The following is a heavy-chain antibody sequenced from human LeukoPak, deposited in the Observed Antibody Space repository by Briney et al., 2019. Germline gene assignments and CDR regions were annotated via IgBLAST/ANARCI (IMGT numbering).Heavy chain of an antibody. CDR3: AAIVVVPPAIAY. Sequence: PSQTLSLTCTVSGGSISSDAYFWGWIRQHPGKGLEWIGYISYSGSTYYNPSLKSRITISVYTSKNQFSLNLSSVTAAGTAVYFCAAIVVVPPAIAYWGQGTLVTVSS. CDR1: GGSISSDAYF. D-gene: IGHD2-2*01. V-gene: IGHV4-31*03. CDR2: ISYSGST. J-gene: IGHJ4*02.